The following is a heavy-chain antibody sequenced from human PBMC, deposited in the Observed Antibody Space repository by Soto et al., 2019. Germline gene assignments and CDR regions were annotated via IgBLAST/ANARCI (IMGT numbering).Heavy chain of an antibody. CDR3: TRRGRQSANWFDP. V-gene: IGHV1-69*06. CDR2: IIPMTGRP. J-gene: IGHJ5*02. Sequence: QVQLVQSGAEVKTPGSSVKVSCKASGGTCNSFSIDWVRQAPGQGLEWMGGIIPMTGRPNYAQRFQGRVTFSADKSTNTVYLEVNSLTHADTAVYYCTRRGRQSANWFDPWGQGTLVTVSS. CDR1: GGTCNSFS.